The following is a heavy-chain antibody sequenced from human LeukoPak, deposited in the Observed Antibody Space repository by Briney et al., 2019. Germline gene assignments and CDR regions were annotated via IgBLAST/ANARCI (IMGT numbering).Heavy chain of an antibody. CDR3: ASPGPDYGDYAYAY. V-gene: IGHV4-61*01. CDR2: IYYTGST. D-gene: IGHD4-17*01. Sequence: SETLSLTCTVSGGSVSSGTYYWSWIRQPPGKGLEWIGYIYYTGSTNYNPSLKSRVTIPLDTSKNQFSLKLSSVTAADTAVYFCASPGPDYGDYAYAYWGQGTLVTVSS. J-gene: IGHJ4*02. CDR1: GGSVSSGTYY.